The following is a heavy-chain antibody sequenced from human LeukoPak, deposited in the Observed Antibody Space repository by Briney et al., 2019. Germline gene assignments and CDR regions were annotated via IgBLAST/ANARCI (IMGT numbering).Heavy chain of an antibody. J-gene: IGHJ4*02. V-gene: IGHV4-4*02. CDR3: AREGGFYRPLDY. Sequence: SGTLSLICGVSGGSISSTNWWTWVRQPPGKGLEWIGEVHLDGRTNYNPSLESRLTMSVDLSENHISLKLTSVTAADTAVYYCAREGGFYRPLDYSGQGTLVTVSS. CDR1: GGSISSTNW. D-gene: IGHD3-3*01. CDR2: VHLDGRT.